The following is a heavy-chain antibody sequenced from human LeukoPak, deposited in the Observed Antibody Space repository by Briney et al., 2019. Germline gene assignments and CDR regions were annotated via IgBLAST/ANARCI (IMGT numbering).Heavy chain of an antibody. CDR1: GFSFISYG. V-gene: IGHV3-30*18. CDR3: AKRPSDYGDYVSYFDY. CDR2: ISDDGGSK. D-gene: IGHD4-17*01. J-gene: IGHJ4*02. Sequence: GGSLRLSCAASGFSFISYGMHWVRQAPGKGLEWVGVISDDGGSKDYADSVKGRFTISRDNSKDTLYLQMNSLRDEDTAVYYCAKRPSDYGDYVSYFDYWGQGTLVTVSS.